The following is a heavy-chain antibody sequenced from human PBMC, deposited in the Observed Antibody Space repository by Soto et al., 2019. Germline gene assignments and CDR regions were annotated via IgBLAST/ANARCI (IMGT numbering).Heavy chain of an antibody. V-gene: IGHV4-61*01. D-gene: IGHD3-22*01. CDR3: ARDNYDSSGYYDT. Sequence: SETLSLTCTVPGGSVRSGRYCWSWIRQPPGKGLEWVGYIYDVGTNYNPSLKSRVSISLDTSKNQFSLKLTSVTAADTAVYYCARDNYDSSGYYDTWGQGTLVTVSS. J-gene: IGHJ5*02. CDR1: GGSVRSGRYC. CDR2: IYDVGT.